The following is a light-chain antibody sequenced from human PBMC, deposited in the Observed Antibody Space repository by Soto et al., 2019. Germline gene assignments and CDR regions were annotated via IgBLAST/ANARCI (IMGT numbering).Light chain of an antibody. CDR3: MQGQQTPVT. V-gene: IGKV2-28*01. Sequence: DIVMTQSPLSLPVTPGEPASISCRSSQSLLHSSGNNYLDWYVQKPGQSPQLLIYWGSNRASGVPDRFSGSGSGTDFTLKINRVEAEDFGVYYCMQGQQTPVTFGQVTRLEIK. J-gene: IGKJ5*01. CDR1: QSLLHSSGNNY. CDR2: WGS.